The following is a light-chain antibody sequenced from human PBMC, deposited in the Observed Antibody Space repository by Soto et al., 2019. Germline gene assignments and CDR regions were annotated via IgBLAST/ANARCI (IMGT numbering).Light chain of an antibody. CDR1: QSLLHSNGYNY. CDR3: MQALQTRLT. CDR2: LGS. J-gene: IGKJ3*01. V-gene: IGKV2-28*01. Sequence: DIVMTQSPLSLPVTPGEPASISCRSSQSLLHSNGYNYLDWYLQKPGQSPQLLIYLGSNRASGVPDRFSGSGSGTDFTLKISSVEAEDVGVYYCMQALQTRLTFGPGTKVDIK.